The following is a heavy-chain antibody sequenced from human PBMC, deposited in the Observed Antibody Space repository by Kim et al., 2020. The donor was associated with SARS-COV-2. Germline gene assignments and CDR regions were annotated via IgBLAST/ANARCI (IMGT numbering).Heavy chain of an antibody. CDR3: ARVNYPLPYYYYYGMDV. CDR2: ISAHNGNT. V-gene: IGHV1-18*01. CDR1: GYTFTSYG. Sequence: ASVKVSCKASGYTFTSYGISWVRQAPGQGLEWMGWISAHNGNTNYAQKLQGRVTMTTDTSTSTAYMELRSLRSDDTAVYYCARVNYPLPYYYYYGMDVWGQGTTVTASS. J-gene: IGHJ6*02. D-gene: IGHD1-7*01.